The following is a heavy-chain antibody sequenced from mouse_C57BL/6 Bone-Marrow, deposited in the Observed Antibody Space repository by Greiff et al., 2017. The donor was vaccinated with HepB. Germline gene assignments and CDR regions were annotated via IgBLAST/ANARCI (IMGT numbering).Heavy chain of an antibody. Sequence: QVHVKQSGPELVKPGASVKISCKASGYTFTDYYINWVKQRPGQGLEWIGWIFPGSGSTYYNEKFKGKATLTVDKSSSTAYMLLSSLTSEDSAVYFCASHYYGSSHFDYWGQGTPLTVSS. CDR1: GYTFTDYY. J-gene: IGHJ2*01. D-gene: IGHD1-1*01. V-gene: IGHV1-75*01. CDR3: ASHYYGSSHFDY. CDR2: IFPGSGST.